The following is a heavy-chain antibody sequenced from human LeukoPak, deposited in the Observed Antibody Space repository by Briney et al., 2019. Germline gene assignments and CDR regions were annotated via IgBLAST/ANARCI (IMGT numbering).Heavy chain of an antibody. CDR2: VHLSGRT. Sequence: SGTLSLTCGVSGGSISSTNWWTWVRQPPGEGLEWIGEVHLSGRTSYNPPLESRVTMSVDMSENHISLKLTSVTAADTAVYYCAREGGPYRPLDYSGQGTLVTVSS. J-gene: IGHJ4*02. V-gene: IGHV4-4*02. CDR3: AREGGPYRPLDY. CDR1: GGSISSTNW.